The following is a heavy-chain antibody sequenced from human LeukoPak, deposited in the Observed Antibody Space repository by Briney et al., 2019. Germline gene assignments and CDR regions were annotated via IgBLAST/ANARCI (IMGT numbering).Heavy chain of an antibody. CDR2: TYSDGNT. D-gene: IGHD2/OR15-2a*01. V-gene: IGHV3-53*01. J-gene: IGHJ4*02. CDR3: ARDLSYFDY. Sequence: GGSLRLSCAASGFTFSSYGMSWVRQAPGKGLEWVSITYSDGNTYYAESVRGRFTVSRGYSKNTLYLQMKSLRVEDTAFYYCARDLSYFDYWGQGTLVTVSS. CDR1: GFTFSSYG.